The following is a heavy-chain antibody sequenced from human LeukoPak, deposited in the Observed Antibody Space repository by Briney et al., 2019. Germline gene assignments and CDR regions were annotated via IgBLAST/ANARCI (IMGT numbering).Heavy chain of an antibody. CDR1: GYTFTSYD. CDR2: MNPNSGNT. V-gene: IGHV1-8*01. CDR3: AIIAVAQDGRSDAFDI. D-gene: IGHD6-19*01. J-gene: IGHJ3*02. Sequence: ASVKVSCKASGYTFTSYDINWVRQATGQGLEWMGWMNPNSGNTGYAQKFQGRVTMTRNTSISTAYMELSSLRSEDTAVYYCAIIAVAQDGRSDAFDIWGQGTMVTVSS.